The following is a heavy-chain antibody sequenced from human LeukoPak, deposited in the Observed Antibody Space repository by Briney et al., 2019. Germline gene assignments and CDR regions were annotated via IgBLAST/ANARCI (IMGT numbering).Heavy chain of an antibody. CDR1: GYSFTSYW. Sequence: TGESLKISCKGSGYSFTSYWIGWVRQMPGKGLEWMGIIYPGDSDTRYSPSFQGQVTISADKSISTAYLQWSSLKASDTAMYYCARHVKRYSYDTTDYYYYGMDVWGQGTTVTVSS. V-gene: IGHV5-51*01. D-gene: IGHD5-18*01. J-gene: IGHJ6*02. CDR3: ARHVKRYSYDTTDYYYYGMDV. CDR2: IYPGDSDT.